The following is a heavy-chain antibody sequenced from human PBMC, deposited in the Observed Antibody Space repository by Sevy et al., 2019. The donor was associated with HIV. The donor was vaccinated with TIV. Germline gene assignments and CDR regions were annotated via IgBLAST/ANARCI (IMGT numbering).Heavy chain of an antibody. CDR1: GLTFSSYA. Sequence: GGSLRLSCAASGLTFSSYAMSWVRQAPGKGLEWVSGISGSGGSTYSADSVKGRFTISRDNSKNTLYLQMNSLRAEDTAVYYCTKNGRVYYYYMDVWGKGTTVTVSS. V-gene: IGHV3-23*01. CDR3: TKNGRVYYYYMDV. J-gene: IGHJ6*03. D-gene: IGHD1-26*01. CDR2: ISGSGGST.